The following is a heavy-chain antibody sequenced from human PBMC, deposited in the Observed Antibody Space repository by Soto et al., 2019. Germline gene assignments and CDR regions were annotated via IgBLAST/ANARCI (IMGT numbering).Heavy chain of an antibody. D-gene: IGHD4-4*01. CDR1: GYTLTELS. Sequence: ASVKVSCKVSGYTLTELSMHWVRQAPGKGLEWMGGFDPEDGETIYAQKFQGRVTMTEDTSTDTAYMELSSLRSEDTAVYYCATDTRGYSNYYYGMDVWGQGTAVTVSS. CDR3: ATDTRGYSNYYYGMDV. CDR2: FDPEDGET. V-gene: IGHV1-24*01. J-gene: IGHJ6*02.